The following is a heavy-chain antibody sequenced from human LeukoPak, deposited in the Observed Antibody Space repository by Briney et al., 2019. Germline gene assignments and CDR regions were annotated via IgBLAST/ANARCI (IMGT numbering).Heavy chain of an antibody. D-gene: IGHD1-26*01. CDR2: IYSGGST. CDR3: AKMAVGPIVGATPAEL. CDR1: GFTVSSNY. V-gene: IGHV3-66*02. Sequence: GGSLRLSCAASGFTVSSNYMSWVRQAPGKGLEWVSVIYSGGSTYYADSVKGRFTISRDNSKNTLYLQMNSLRAEDTAVYYCAKMAVGPIVGATPAELWGQGTLVTVSS. J-gene: IGHJ4*02.